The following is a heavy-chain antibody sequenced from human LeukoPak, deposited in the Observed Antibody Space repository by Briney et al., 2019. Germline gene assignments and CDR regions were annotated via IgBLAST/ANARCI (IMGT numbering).Heavy chain of an antibody. V-gene: IGHV3-21*01. J-gene: IGHJ4*02. CDR1: GFTFSSYS. Sequence: GGSLRLSCAASGFTFSSYSMNWVRQAPGKGLEWVSSISSSSSYIYYADSVKGRFTISRDNAKNSLYLQMNSLRAEDTAVYYCARGVYEMATINFDYWGQGTLVTVSS. CDR2: ISSSSSYI. CDR3: ARGVYEMATINFDY. D-gene: IGHD5-24*01.